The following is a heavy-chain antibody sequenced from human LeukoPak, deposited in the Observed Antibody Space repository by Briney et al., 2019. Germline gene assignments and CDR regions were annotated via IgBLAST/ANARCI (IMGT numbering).Heavy chain of an antibody. J-gene: IGHJ4*02. CDR3: TTSYYDYVWGSYRYQKYYFDY. Sequence: GGSLRLFCAASGFTFNNAWMSWVRQAPWKGLEWVGRIRSKTDGGTTDYAAPVKGRFTISRGDSKNTLYLQMNSLKTEDTAVYYCTTSYYDYVWGSYRYQKYYFDYWGQGTLVTVSS. CDR1: GFTFNNAW. CDR2: IRSKTDGGTT. D-gene: IGHD3-16*02. V-gene: IGHV3-15*01.